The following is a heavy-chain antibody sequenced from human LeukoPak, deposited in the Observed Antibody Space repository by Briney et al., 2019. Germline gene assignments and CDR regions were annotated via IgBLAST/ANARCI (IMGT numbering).Heavy chain of an antibody. CDR1: GFTFSDYY. V-gene: IGHV3-11*06. D-gene: IGHD5-12*01. CDR3: ARDMGSGYDPEPGTSTDY. CDR2: SSSSSSYT. Sequence: GGSLRLSCAASGFTFSDYYMSWIRQAPGKGLEWVSYSSSSSSYTNYADSVKGRFTISRDNAKNSLYLQMNSLRAEDTAVYYCARDMGSGYDPEPGTSTDYWGQGTLVTVSS. J-gene: IGHJ4*02.